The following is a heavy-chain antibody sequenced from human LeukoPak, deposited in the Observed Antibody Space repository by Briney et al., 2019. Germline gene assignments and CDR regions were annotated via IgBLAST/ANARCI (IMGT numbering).Heavy chain of an antibody. CDR1: GGTFTSYA. J-gene: IGHJ3*02. V-gene: IGHV1-69*04. CDR2: IIPILGSA. D-gene: IGHD3-22*01. Sequence: GASVTVSFTGSGGTFTSYAISWVRQAPGQGLGWVGRIIPILGSANYAQTFQGRVPITADKSTSTAYLEQHILRSEAKAVDYCARDSHYFVSSVYVCDIWGQGKMVSVSS. CDR3: ARDSHYFVSSVYVCDI.